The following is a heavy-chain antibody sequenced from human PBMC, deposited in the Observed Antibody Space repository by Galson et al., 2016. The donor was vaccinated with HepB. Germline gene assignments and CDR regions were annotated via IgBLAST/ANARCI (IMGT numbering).Heavy chain of an antibody. Sequence: PALVKPTQTLALTCTFSGFSLSTSGVGVGWIRQPPGKALKWLALIYWDDDKRYSPSLNSRLTITKDTSKNQVVLTVTNMDPVDAATYYCAQSIRGIMRLRGHGTVVTVSS. D-gene: IGHD2-15*01. J-gene: IGHJ3*01. CDR3: AQSIRGIMRL. V-gene: IGHV2-5*02. CDR2: IYWDDDK. CDR1: GFSLSTSGVG.